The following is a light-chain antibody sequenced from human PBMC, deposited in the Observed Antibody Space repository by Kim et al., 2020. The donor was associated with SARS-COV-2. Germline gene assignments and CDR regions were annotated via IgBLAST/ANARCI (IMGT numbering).Light chain of an antibody. Sequence: PGQTASITCSGDKLGDKYACWYQQKPGQSPVLVIYQDRKRPSGIPERFSGSNSGNTATLTISGTQAMDEADYYCQAWDSSTALVVFGGGTKLTVL. V-gene: IGLV3-1*01. CDR1: KLGDKY. CDR3: QAWDSSTALVV. CDR2: QDR. J-gene: IGLJ2*01.